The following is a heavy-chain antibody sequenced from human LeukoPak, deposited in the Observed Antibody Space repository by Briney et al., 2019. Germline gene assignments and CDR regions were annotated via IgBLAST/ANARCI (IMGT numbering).Heavy chain of an antibody. Sequence: GGSLRLSCAASGFTFSNYWMHWVRQAPGKGLVWVSRINSDGSSTSYADSVKGRFTISRDNAKNTLYLQMNSLRAEDTAVYYCARRTYSYVDDAFDIWGQGTMVTVSS. CDR1: GFTFSNYW. D-gene: IGHD5-18*01. V-gene: IGHV3-74*01. CDR3: ARRTYSYVDDAFDI. J-gene: IGHJ3*02. CDR2: INSDGSST.